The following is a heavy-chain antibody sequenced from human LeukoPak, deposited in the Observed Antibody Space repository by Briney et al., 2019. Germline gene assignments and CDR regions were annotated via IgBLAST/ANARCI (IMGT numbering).Heavy chain of an antibody. CDR2: ISGSGGST. J-gene: IGHJ4*02. V-gene: IGHV3-23*01. CDR1: GFTFSSYA. D-gene: IGHD3-22*01. Sequence: GGSLRLSCAASGFTFSSYAMSWVRQAPGKGLEWVSAISGSGGSTYYADSVKRRFTISIDNSKNTLYLQMNSLRAEDTAVYYRAGYYYDSSGYPKGFDYWGQGTLVTVSS. CDR3: AGYYYDSSGYPKGFDY.